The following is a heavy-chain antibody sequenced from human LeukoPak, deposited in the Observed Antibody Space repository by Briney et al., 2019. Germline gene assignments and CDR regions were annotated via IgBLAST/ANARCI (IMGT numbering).Heavy chain of an antibody. D-gene: IGHD4-17*01. V-gene: IGHV4-39*01. CDR1: GGSISSSSYY. Sequence: SETLSLTCTVSGGSISSSSYYWGWIRQPPGKGLEWIGSIYYSGSTYYNPSLKSRVTISVDTSKNQFSLKLNSVTAADTAVYYCARLGESRDYGATDAFDIWGQGTMVTVSS. J-gene: IGHJ3*02. CDR2: IYYSGST. CDR3: ARLGESRDYGATDAFDI.